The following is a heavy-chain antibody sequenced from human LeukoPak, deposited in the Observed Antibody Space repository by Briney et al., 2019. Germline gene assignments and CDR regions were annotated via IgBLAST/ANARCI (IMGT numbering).Heavy chain of an antibody. V-gene: IGHV4-39*07. J-gene: IGHJ4*02. CDR3: ARGFWYSSGWYDGGYYFDY. Sequence: SETLSLTCTVSGGSISSSSYYWGWIRQPPGKGLEWIGSIYYSGSTNYNPSLKSRVTISVDTSKNQFSLKLSSVTAADTAVYYCARGFWYSSGWYDGGYYFDYWGQGTLVTVSS. CDR1: GGSISSSSYY. D-gene: IGHD6-19*01. CDR2: IYYSGST.